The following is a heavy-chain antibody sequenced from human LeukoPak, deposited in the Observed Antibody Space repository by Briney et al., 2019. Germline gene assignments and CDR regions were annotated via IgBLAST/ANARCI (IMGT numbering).Heavy chain of an antibody. J-gene: IGHJ5*02. Sequence: GSLRLSCADSVVTLISSAMSSVRPAPGKELEWGSAISVIGGSTYYADSLKGRFTLSRDNSKRTLYLQMNSLRAEDTAVYYCAKDPDSCYELNWCDPWGQGTLVSVSS. D-gene: IGHD5-12*01. CDR1: VVTLISSA. CDR2: ISVIGGST. CDR3: AKDPDSCYELNWCDP. V-gene: IGHV3-23*01.